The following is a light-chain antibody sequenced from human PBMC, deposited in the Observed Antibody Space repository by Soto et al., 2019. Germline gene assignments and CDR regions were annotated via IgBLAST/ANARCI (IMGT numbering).Light chain of an antibody. CDR2: EVT. CDR1: SGDIGSYNR. CDR3: SSYTNINTGACV. Sequence: QSALTQPASVSGSPGQSITISCTGTSGDIGSYNRVSWYQQHPGKAPKLIIYEVTDRPSGVSNRFSGSKSVNPASLTISGLQAEDEAEYYCSSYTNINTGACVFGTGTKLTV. V-gene: IGLV2-14*01. J-gene: IGLJ1*01.